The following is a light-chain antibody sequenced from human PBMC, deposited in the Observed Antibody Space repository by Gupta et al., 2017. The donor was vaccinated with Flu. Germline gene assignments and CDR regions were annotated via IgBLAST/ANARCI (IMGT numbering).Light chain of an antibody. Sequence: ITITSTGTSACVGGCNVVCWYHQHAAKAPNLMIYEVSKRHSGVSNRFSGSKSGTTASITTPWLQAEEEADYYCCSQAGSSNVEVFGTGTKVTVL. J-gene: IGLJ1*01. CDR2: EVS. CDR3: CSQAGSSNVEV. CDR1: SACVGGCNV. V-gene: IGLV2-23*02.